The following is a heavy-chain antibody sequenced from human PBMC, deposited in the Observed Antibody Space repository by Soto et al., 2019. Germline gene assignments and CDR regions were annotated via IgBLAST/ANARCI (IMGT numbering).Heavy chain of an antibody. J-gene: IGHJ5*02. V-gene: IGHV3-74*01. Sequence: GGSLRLSCAASGFTFSRYWMHWVRQAPGKGLVWVSRINTDGRSTHYADSVKGRFTISRDNAKNTLYLQMNSLGAEDTAVYYCATNTDVAAPPHLFDPWGQGTLVTVSS. D-gene: IGHD6-6*01. CDR3: ATNTDVAAPPHLFDP. CDR2: INTDGRST. CDR1: GFTFSRYW.